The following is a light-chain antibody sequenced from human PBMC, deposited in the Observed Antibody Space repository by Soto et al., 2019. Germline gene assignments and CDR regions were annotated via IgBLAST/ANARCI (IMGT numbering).Light chain of an antibody. J-gene: IGKJ5*01. CDR3: QQYDDLPIT. V-gene: IGKV1-33*01. CDR1: QDISNY. CDR2: DAS. Sequence: DIQMTQSPSSLSPSVGDTVTITCQASQDISNYLSWYQQKPGKAPKLLIYDASNLERGVPLRFSGSRSGTHFTFTISSLQPEDIATYYCQQYDDLPITFGQGTRLEIK.